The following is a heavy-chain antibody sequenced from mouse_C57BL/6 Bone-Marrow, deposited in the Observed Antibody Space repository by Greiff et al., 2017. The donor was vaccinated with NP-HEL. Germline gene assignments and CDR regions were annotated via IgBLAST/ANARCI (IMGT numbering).Heavy chain of an antibody. J-gene: IGHJ1*03. CDR1: GYTFTSYG. Sequence: VQLQQSGAELARPGASVKLSCKASGYTFTSYGISWVKQRTGQGLEWIGEIYPRSGNTYYNEKFKGKATLTADKSSSTAYMELRSLTSEDSAVYFCARWVAYYSNLSYWYFDVWGTGTTVTVSS. CDR3: ARWVAYYSNLSYWYFDV. CDR2: IYPRSGNT. V-gene: IGHV1-81*01. D-gene: IGHD2-5*01.